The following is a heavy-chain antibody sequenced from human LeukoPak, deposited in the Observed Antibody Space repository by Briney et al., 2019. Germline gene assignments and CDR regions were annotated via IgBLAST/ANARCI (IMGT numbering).Heavy chain of an antibody. CDR2: ISGSGGST. CDR1: GFTFSSFA. CDR3: AKDAAYSSSWYSEYFQH. J-gene: IGHJ1*01. D-gene: IGHD6-13*01. Sequence: GGSLRLSCAASGFTFSSFAMSWVRPAPGKGLEWVSAISGSGGSTYYADSGKGRFTISRDNSKNTLYLQINSLRAEDMAVYYCAKDAAYSSSWYSEYFQHWGQGTLVTVSS. V-gene: IGHV3-23*01.